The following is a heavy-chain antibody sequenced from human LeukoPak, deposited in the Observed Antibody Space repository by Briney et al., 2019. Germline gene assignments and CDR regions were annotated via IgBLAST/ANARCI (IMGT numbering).Heavy chain of an antibody. Sequence: GGSLSLSCVGSGFIFGDFYMNWIRQAPGKGLEWVAFIRYDGSNKYYADSVKGRFTISRDNSKYTPYLQMNSLRAEDTSIYFCAKDTTPPKAGFDPWGQGTLVIVSS. CDR3: AKDTTPPKAGFDP. CDR2: IRYDGSNK. CDR1: GFIFGDFY. D-gene: IGHD1-14*01. V-gene: IGHV3-30*02. J-gene: IGHJ5*02.